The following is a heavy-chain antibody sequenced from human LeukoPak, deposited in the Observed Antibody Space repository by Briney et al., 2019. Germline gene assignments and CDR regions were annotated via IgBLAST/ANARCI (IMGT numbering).Heavy chain of an antibody. CDR3: ARSRAYDYHFDN. V-gene: IGHV4-59*01. D-gene: IGHD5-12*01. Sequence: SETLSLTCTLPGVSITSYYSSWIRQSPGKGMEWIGYIFYSGSTNYNPSLKSRVTISVDTSKNQFSLKLTSVTAADTAVYYCARSRAYDYHFDNWGQGTLVTVSS. CDR2: IFYSGST. J-gene: IGHJ4*02. CDR1: GVSITSYY.